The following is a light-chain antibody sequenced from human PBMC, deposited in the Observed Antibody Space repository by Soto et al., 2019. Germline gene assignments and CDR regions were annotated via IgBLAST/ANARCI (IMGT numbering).Light chain of an antibody. CDR3: SSYTSSSIYV. CDR1: SSDVGSYNY. Sequence: QSALTQPASVSGSPGQSITISCTGTSSDVGSYNYVSWYQQHPGKAPKLMIYEVSNRPSGVSNRFSGSKSGNTASLTISGLQAEDEAEYYCSSYTSSSIYVFGTGTKLTVL. V-gene: IGLV2-14*01. CDR2: EVS. J-gene: IGLJ1*01.